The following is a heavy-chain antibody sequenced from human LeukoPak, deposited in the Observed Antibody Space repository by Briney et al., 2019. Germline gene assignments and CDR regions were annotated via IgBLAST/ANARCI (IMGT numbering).Heavy chain of an antibody. J-gene: IGHJ6*03. CDR2: INPNSGVT. CDR3: ARSARHCNNGVCFTDYYIDV. CDR1: GYTFTGYY. D-gene: IGHD2-8*01. V-gene: IGHV1-2*02. Sequence: AASVKVSCKASGYTFTGYYIHWVRQAPGQGLEWMGWINPNSGVTNYAQKFQGRVAMTRDTSISTAYMEMSSLTSDDTAVYYCARSARHCNNGVCFTDYYIDVWGKGTTVTVSS.